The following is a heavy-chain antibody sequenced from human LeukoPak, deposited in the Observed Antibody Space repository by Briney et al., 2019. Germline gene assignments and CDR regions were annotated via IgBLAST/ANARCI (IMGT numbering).Heavy chain of an antibody. CDR1: GYTFTSYG. CDR3: ARDRSSSAYYYYYYMDV. V-gene: IGHV1-18*01. J-gene: IGHJ6*03. CDR2: ISAYNGNT. Sequence: GASVKVSCKASGYTFTSYGISWVRQAPGQGLEWMGWISAYNGNTNYAQKLQGRVTMTTDTSTSTAYMELRSLRSDDTAVYYCARDRSSSAYYYYYYMDVWGKGTTVTVSS. D-gene: IGHD6-6*01.